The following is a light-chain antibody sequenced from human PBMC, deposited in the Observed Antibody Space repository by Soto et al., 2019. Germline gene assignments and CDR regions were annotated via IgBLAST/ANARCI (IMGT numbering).Light chain of an antibody. J-gene: IGLJ1*01. Sequence: QSVLTQPASVSGSPVQSITISCTGTSSDVGGYNYVSWYQQHPGKAPKLMIYDVSNRPSGVSNRFSGSKSGNTASLTISGLQAEDEADYYCSSYTSSSTSLFGTGTKVTVL. CDR1: SSDVGGYNY. CDR2: DVS. V-gene: IGLV2-14*01. CDR3: SSYTSSSTSL.